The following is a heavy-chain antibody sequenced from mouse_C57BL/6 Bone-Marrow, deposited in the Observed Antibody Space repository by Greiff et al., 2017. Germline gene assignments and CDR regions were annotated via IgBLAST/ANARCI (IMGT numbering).Heavy chain of an antibody. CDR1: GYTFTSYW. CDR3: ARRYYGSSKYYYAMDY. V-gene: IGHV1-64*01. CDR2: IHPNSGST. Sequence: VQLQQPGAELVKPGASVKLSCKASGYTFTSYWMHWVKQRPGQGLEWIGMIHPNSGSTNYNEKYKSKATLTVDNSSSPAYMQLSSLTSEDSAVYYCARRYYGSSKYYYAMDYWGQGTSVTVSS. J-gene: IGHJ4*01. D-gene: IGHD1-1*01.